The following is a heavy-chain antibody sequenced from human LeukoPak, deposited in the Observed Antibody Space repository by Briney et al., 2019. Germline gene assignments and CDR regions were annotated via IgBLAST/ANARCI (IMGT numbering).Heavy chain of an antibody. V-gene: IGHV3-53*01. CDR2: IYSDNT. D-gene: IGHD4/OR15-4a*01. CDR1: GFTVSSNS. J-gene: IGHJ4*02. CDR3: ARRAGAYSHRYDY. Sequence: GRSLRLSCTVSGFTVSSNSMSWVRQAPRKGLEWVSFIYSDNTHYSNSVKGRFTISRDNSKNTLYLQMNSLRAEDTAVYYCARRAGAYSHRYDYWGQGTLVTVSS.